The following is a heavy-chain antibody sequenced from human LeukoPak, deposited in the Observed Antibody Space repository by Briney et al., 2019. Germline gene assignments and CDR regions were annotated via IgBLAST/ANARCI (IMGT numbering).Heavy chain of an antibody. V-gene: IGHV4-39*01. CDR3: ASRIPDCSGGSCYSAFWDY. CDR1: GGSISSSSYY. D-gene: IGHD2-15*01. Sequence: SETLSLTCTVSGGSISSSSYYWGWIRQPPGKGLEWIGSIYYSGSTYYNPSLKSRVTISVDTSKNQFSLKLSSVTAADTAVYYCASRIPDCSGGSCYSAFWDYWGQGTLVTVSS. CDR2: IYYSGST. J-gene: IGHJ4*02.